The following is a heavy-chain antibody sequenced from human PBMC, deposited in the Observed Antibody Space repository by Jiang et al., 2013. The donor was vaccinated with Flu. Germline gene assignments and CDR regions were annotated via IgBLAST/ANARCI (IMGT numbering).Heavy chain of an antibody. Sequence: SRDNSKNTLYLQMNSLRAEDTAVYYCARDETAAYFDYWGQGTLVTVSS. CDR3: ARDETAAYFDY. J-gene: IGHJ4*02. D-gene: IGHD2-21*02. V-gene: IGHV3-30*01.